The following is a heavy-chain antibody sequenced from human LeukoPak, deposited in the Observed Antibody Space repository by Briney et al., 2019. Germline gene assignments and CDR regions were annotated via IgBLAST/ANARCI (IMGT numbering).Heavy chain of an antibody. J-gene: IGHJ4*02. CDR1: GFTFRNHW. CDR2: ISSDGSST. V-gene: IGHV3-74*03. D-gene: IGHD6-6*01. CDR3: ARDQRVTGRPDIDY. Sequence: GGSLRLSCAASGFTFRNHWMHWVRQTPGKGLVWVSRISSDGSSTTYADSVKGRFTISRDNAKNTLYLQMNNLKAEDTAMYYCARDQRVTGRPDIDYWGQGTLVIVSS.